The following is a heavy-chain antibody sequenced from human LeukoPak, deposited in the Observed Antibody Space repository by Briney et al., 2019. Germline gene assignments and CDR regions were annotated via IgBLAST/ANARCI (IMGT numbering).Heavy chain of an antibody. CDR2: ISSASGSI. D-gene: IGHD3-22*01. CDR3: GRGYYDSSGHYAIDH. Sequence: GGSLRLSCAASGFIFSSYEMNWVRQAPGKGLEWVSGISSASGSIYYADSVKGRFTISRDNAEDSLYLQMNSLGAEDTAVYYCGRGYYDSSGHYAIDHWGQGTLVTVSS. J-gene: IGHJ4*02. CDR1: GFIFSSYE. V-gene: IGHV3-21*01.